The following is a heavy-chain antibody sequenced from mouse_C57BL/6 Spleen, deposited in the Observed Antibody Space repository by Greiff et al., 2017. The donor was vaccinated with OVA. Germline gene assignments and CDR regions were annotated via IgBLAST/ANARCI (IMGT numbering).Heavy chain of an antibody. J-gene: IGHJ4*01. CDR1: GFTFSSYG. CDR2: ISSGGSYT. V-gene: IGHV5-6*01. D-gene: IGHD1-1*01. CDR3: ARLGYGSSLYYAMDY. Sequence: EVKVVESGGDLVKPGGSLKLSCAASGFTFSSYGMSWVRQTPDKRLEWVATISSGGSYTYYPDSVKGRFTISRDNAKNTLYLQMSSLKSEDTAMYYCARLGYGSSLYYAMDYWGQGTSVTVSS.